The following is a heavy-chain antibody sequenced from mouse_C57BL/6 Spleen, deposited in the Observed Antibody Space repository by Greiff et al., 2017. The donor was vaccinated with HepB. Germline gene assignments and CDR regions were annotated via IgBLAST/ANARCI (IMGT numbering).Heavy chain of an antibody. CDR1: GYTFTSYG. Sequence: VKLQESGAELARPGASVKLSCKASGYTFTSYGISWVKQRTGQGLEWIGEIYPRSGNTYYNEKFKGKATLTADKSSSTAYMELRSLTSEDSAVYFCASPSYDGYFWFAYWGQGTLVTVSA. J-gene: IGHJ3*01. CDR2: IYPRSGNT. CDR3: ASPSYDGYFWFAY. V-gene: IGHV1-81*01. D-gene: IGHD2-3*01.